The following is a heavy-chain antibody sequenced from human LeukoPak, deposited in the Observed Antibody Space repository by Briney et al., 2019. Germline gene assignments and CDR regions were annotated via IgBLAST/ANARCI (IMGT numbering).Heavy chain of an antibody. J-gene: IGHJ3*02. CDR1: GGTFSSYA. CDR3: ARRGDGYNYGAFDI. D-gene: IGHD5-24*01. Sequence: GASVKVSCKASGGTFSSYALNWVRQAPGQGLEWMGRIIPILDIANSAQKFQGRVTITADKSTSTAYMELSGLRSEDTAVYYCARRGDGYNYGAFDIWGQGTMVTVSS. V-gene: IGHV1-69*04. CDR2: IIPILDIA.